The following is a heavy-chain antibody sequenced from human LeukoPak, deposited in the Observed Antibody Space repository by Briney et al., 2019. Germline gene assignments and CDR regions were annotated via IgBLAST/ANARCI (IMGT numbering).Heavy chain of an antibody. CDR2: IYYSGTT. J-gene: IGHJ4*02. V-gene: IGHV4-59*01. D-gene: IGHD6-13*01. Sequence: SETLSLTCTVSGGSISSYYWSWIRQPPGKGLEWIGYIYYSGTTNYNPSLKSRVTISVDTSKNQFSLKLSSMTAADTAVYYCARGVYIAAAQYGYWGQGTPVTVSS. CDR3: ARGVYIAAAQYGY. CDR1: GGSISSYY.